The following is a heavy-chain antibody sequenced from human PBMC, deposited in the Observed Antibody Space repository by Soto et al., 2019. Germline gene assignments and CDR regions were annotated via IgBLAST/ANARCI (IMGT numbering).Heavy chain of an antibody. D-gene: IGHD1-26*01. Sequence: GGSLRLSCAASGFTFSNYWIHWVRQTPGKGLVWVSRINPDGSTPRYADSVEGRFTISRDNTKDTVYLQMHSLRAEDTAVYLCTRATGSYFDYWGQGAQVTVSS. J-gene: IGHJ4*02. CDR2: INPDGSTP. CDR3: TRATGSYFDY. CDR1: GFTFSNYW. V-gene: IGHV3-74*01.